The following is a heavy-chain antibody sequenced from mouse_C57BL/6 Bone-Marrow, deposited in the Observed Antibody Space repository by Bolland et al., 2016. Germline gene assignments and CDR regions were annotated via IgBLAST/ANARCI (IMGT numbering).Heavy chain of an antibody. D-gene: IGHD1-1*01. Sequence: YADTVKGRFTISRDNAKNTLFLQMTSLRSDDTAMYYCARGSSYLYAMDYWGQGTS. CDR3: ARGSSYLYAMDY. V-gene: IGHV5-17*01. J-gene: IGHJ4*01.